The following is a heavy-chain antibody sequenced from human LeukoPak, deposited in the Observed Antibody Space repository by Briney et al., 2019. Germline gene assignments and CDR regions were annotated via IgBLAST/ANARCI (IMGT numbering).Heavy chain of an antibody. Sequence: SETLSLTCTVSGGSISSSSYYWGWIRQPPGKGLEWIGRIYTSGSTNYNPSLKSRVTISVDTSKNQFSLKLSSVTAADTAVYYCARAGYYYDSSGYASFDYWGQGTLVTVSS. D-gene: IGHD3-22*01. V-gene: IGHV4-61*02. J-gene: IGHJ4*02. CDR2: IYTSGST. CDR1: GGSISSSSYY. CDR3: ARAGYYYDSSGYASFDY.